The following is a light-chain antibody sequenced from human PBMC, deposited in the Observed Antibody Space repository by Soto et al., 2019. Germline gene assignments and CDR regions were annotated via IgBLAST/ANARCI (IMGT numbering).Light chain of an antibody. CDR2: GAS. J-gene: IGKJ1*01. CDR3: QQYKKWPLR. V-gene: IGKV3-15*01. Sequence: MTQSPATLSVSRGDGAALSCRASQGVGSNLAWYQQKPGQAPRLLVYGASTRATGVPARFSGSGSGTEFTLAISSLGSEDFGVYYCQQYKKWPLRFVQGTKVEIK. CDR1: QGVGSN.